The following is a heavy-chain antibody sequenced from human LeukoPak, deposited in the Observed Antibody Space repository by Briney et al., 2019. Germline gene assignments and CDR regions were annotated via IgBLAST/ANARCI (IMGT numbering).Heavy chain of an antibody. J-gene: IGHJ4*02. CDR3: AKDAGYSSSWYPFDY. CDR2: INPNSGGT. Sequence: ASVKVSCKASGYTFTGYYMHWVRQAPGQGLEWMGWINPNSGGTNYAQKFQGRVTMTRDTSISTAYMELSRLRSDDTAVYYCAKDAGYSSSWYPFDYWGQGTLVTVSS. CDR1: GYTFTGYY. V-gene: IGHV1-2*02. D-gene: IGHD6-13*01.